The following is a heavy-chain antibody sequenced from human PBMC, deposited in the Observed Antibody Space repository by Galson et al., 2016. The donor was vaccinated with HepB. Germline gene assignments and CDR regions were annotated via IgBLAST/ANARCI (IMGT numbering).Heavy chain of an antibody. D-gene: IGHD5-24*01. V-gene: IGHV1-46*01. Sequence: SVKVSCKASGYTFSSYPIHWVRQAPGQGLEWMGIITPDNGNTVYAQKFQGSDTMTSDTSTSTVYMEVSSLRSEHTAVYYCARDKERWVQYNYYFGMDVWGQGTTVTVSS. CDR3: ARDKERWVQYNYYFGMDV. CDR1: GYTFSSYP. J-gene: IGHJ6*02. CDR2: ITPDNGNT.